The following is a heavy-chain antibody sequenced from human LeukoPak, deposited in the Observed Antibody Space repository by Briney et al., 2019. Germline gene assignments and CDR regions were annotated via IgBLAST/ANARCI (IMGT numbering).Heavy chain of an antibody. Sequence: PGGSLRLSCAASGFTFSSYWMSWVRQAPGKGLEWVANIKQDGSEKYYVDSVKGRFTISRDNAKNSLYLQMNSLRAEDTAVYYCASPYSGSFLAEYFQHWGQGTLVTVSS. V-gene: IGHV3-7*01. J-gene: IGHJ1*01. CDR1: GFTFSSYW. D-gene: IGHD1-26*01. CDR3: ASPYSGSFLAEYFQH. CDR2: IKQDGSEK.